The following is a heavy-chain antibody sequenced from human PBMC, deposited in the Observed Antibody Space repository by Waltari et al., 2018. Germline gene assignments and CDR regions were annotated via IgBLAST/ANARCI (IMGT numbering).Heavy chain of an antibody. CDR3: ARDVGNVGGNY. J-gene: IGHJ4*02. D-gene: IGHD3-10*01. CDR1: GFTFSDYW. V-gene: IGHV3-7*01. CDR2: IKQDGSDI. Sequence: EVQLVESGGGLVQPGGSLRLSCLVSGFTFSDYWMSWVRQAPGKGLEWVANIKQDGSDIYYADSVEGRFTISRDNAKNSLYLQMNSLRAEDTAVYYCARDVGNVGGNYWGQGTLVTVSS.